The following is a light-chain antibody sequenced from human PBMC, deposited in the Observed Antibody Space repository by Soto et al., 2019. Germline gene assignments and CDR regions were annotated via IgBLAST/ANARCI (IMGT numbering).Light chain of an antibody. Sequence: EIVLTQSRGTLSLSPGEKATHSCRASQSVSSSYLAWYQQKPGRAPRLFIYGASSRATGIPDRFSGSGSGTDFTLTISRLEPEDFAVYYCQHYGSSPYTFGQGTKVDIK. CDR1: QSVSSSY. CDR3: QHYGSSPYT. CDR2: GAS. V-gene: IGKV3-20*01. J-gene: IGKJ2*01.